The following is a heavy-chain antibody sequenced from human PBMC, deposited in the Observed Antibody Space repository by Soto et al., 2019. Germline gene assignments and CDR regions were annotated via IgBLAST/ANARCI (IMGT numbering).Heavy chain of an antibody. CDR1: GYTFTSYG. V-gene: IGHV1-18*01. J-gene: IGHJ4*02. CDR2: ISAYNGNT. CDR3: HLLRFLEPG. D-gene: IGHD3-3*01. Sequence: GASVKVSCKASGYTFTSYGISWVRQAPGQGLEWMGWISAYNGNTNYAQKFQGKVTITTDTSTSTAYMELSSLRSEDTAVYYCHLLRFLEPGWGQGTLVTVSS.